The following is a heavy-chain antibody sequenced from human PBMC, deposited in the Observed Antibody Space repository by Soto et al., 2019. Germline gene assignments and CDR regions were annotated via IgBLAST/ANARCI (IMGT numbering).Heavy chain of an antibody. V-gene: IGHV4-4*02. D-gene: IGHD5-18*01. J-gene: IGHJ4*02. CDR1: GGSISSSNW. CDR3: ARVGYTSGHYFDY. Sequence: LRETLSLPCAVSGGSISSSNWWSWVRQPPGKGLEWIGEIYHSGSTYYNMSLKSRVTISVDKSNNQFSLKLTSMTAADSAVYYCARVGYTSGHYFDYWGQGTLVTVSS. CDR2: IYHSGST.